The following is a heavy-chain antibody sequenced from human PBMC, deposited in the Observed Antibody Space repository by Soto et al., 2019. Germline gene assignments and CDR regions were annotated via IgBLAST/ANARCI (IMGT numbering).Heavy chain of an antibody. J-gene: IGHJ4*02. Sequence: QVQLVESGGGVVQPGRSLRLSCAASGFTFSRYGMHWVRQAPGKGLEWVAVISYDGSNKYYADSVKGRFTISRDNSKNTLYLQMNSLRAEDTAVYYCAKDRGGWYEGEFDYWGQGTLVTVSS. CDR3: AKDRGGWYEGEFDY. CDR2: ISYDGSNK. CDR1: GFTFSRYG. D-gene: IGHD6-19*01. V-gene: IGHV3-30*18.